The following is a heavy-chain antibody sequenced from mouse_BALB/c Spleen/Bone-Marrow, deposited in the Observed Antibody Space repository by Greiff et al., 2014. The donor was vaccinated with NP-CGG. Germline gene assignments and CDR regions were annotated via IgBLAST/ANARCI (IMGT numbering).Heavy chain of an antibody. J-gene: IGHJ3*01. CDR3: ARGGNFAWFAY. Sequence: EVMLVESGGGLVQPGGSRKLSCAASGFTFSSFGVHWVRQAPEKGLEWVAYISSGSSTIYYADTVKGRFTISRDNPKNTLLLQMTSLRSEDTAMHYCARGGNFAWFAYWGQGTLVTVSA. CDR2: ISSGSSTI. V-gene: IGHV5-17*02. D-gene: IGHD2-1*01. CDR1: GFTFSSFG.